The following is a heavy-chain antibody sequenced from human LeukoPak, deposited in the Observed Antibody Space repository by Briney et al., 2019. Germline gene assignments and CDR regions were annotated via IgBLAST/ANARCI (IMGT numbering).Heavy chain of an antibody. CDR3: AKDGYDYYYYYMDV. CDR2: ISGSGGST. J-gene: IGHJ6*03. Sequence: GGSLRLSCAASGFTFSSYAMSWVRQAPGKGPEWVSAISGSGGSTYYADSVKGRFTISRDNSKNTLYLQMNSLRAEDTAVYYCAKDGYDYYYYYMDVWGKGTTVTVSS. D-gene: IGHD1-1*01. CDR1: GFTFSSYA. V-gene: IGHV3-23*01.